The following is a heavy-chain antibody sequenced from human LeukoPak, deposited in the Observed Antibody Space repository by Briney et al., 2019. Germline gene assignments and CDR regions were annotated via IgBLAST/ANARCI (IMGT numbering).Heavy chain of an antibody. J-gene: IGHJ2*01. CDR3: AKYNGSSLSYFDL. CDR2: IYYSGST. CDR1: GGSIRSYY. D-gene: IGHD1-26*01. Sequence: SETLSLTCTVSGGSIRSYYWSWIRQPPGKGLEWIGYIYYSGSTNYNPSLKSRVTISVDTSKDQLSLNVNSVTAADTAVYYCAKYNGSSLSYFDLWGRGTLVTVSS. V-gene: IGHV4-59*08.